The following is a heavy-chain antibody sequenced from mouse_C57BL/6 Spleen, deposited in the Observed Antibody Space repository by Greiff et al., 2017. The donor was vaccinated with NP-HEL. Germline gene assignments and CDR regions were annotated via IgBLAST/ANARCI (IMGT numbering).Heavy chain of an antibody. D-gene: IGHD1-1*01. CDR1: GYTFTSYW. CDR3: ARGSYYGSTWFAY. CDR2: IYPGSGST. Sequence: QVQLQQPGAELVKPGASVKMSCKASGYTFTSYWITWVKQRPGQGLEWIGDIYPGSGSTNYNEKFKSKATLTVDTSSSTAYMQLSSLTSEDSAVYYWARGSYYGSTWFAYWGQGTLVTVSA. V-gene: IGHV1-55*01. J-gene: IGHJ3*01.